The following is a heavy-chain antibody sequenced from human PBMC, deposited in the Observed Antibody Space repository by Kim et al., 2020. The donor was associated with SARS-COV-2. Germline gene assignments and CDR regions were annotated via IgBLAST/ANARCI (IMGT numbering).Heavy chain of an antibody. V-gene: IGHV3-23*01. CDR3: AKSLGGAAAFDY. CDR2: VGGSGRNT. J-gene: IGHJ4*02. Sequence: GGSLRLSCATSGFTFGSFVMNWVRQAPGKGLEWVSGVGGSGRNTYYADSVKGRFTISRDNSKSTLFLEMNSLRAEDTAMYYCAKSLGGAAAFDYWGQGT. D-gene: IGHD6-13*01. CDR1: GFTFGSFV.